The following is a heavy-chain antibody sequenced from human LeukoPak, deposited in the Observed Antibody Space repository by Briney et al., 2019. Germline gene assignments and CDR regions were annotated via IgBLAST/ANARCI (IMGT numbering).Heavy chain of an antibody. D-gene: IGHD1-26*01. CDR1: GDIFNSYS. V-gene: IGHV1-69*05. Sequence: ASVKVSCKASGDIFNSYSVSWVRQAPGQGLEWMGGIIPMFGSTNYAQKFEGRGTITTDQSTTTVYMELTSLTSEDTAVYYCARVGRSRGALPNFYYYMDVWGKGTTVTVSS. CDR3: ARVGRSRGALPNFYYYMDV. CDR2: IIPMFGST. J-gene: IGHJ6*03.